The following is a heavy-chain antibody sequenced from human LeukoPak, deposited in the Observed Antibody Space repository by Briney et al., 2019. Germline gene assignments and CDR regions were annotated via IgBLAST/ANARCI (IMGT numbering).Heavy chain of an antibody. J-gene: IGHJ3*02. CDR2: IYYSGST. CDR3: ARRGGIAVAYGAFDI. D-gene: IGHD6-19*01. V-gene: IGHV4-59*01. Sequence: SETLSLTCTVSGGSISSYYWSWIRQPPGKGLEWIGYIYYSGSTNYNPSLKSRVTISVDTSKNQFSLKLSSVTAADTAVYYCARRGGIAVAYGAFDIWGQGTMVTVSS. CDR1: GGSISSYY.